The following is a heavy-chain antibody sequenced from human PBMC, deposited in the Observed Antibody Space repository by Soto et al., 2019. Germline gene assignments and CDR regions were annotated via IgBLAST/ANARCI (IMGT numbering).Heavy chain of an antibody. D-gene: IGHD3-22*01. CDR2: IRRYTSVT. V-gene: IGHV3-48*01. CDR3: GRVADSGYYTVEY. CDR1: GFTLSISS. J-gene: IGHJ4*02. Sequence: EVQLVESGGILVQPGGSLRLSRAASGFTLSISSMNWVRQAPGKGLEWVSYIRRYTSVTSYADSVKGRFTISRDNAKNSLYLQMNSLRVEDTAVYYCGRVADSGYYTVEYWGQGTLVTVSS.